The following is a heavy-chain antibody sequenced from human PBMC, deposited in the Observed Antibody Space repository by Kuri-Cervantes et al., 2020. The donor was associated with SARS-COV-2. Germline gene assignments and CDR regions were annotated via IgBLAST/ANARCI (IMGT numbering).Heavy chain of an antibody. Sequence: SETLSLTCAVYGGSFSDNHWIWVRQPPGKGLEWIGEINYSGTTNYNPSLKSRVTMSVDTSKNQFSLNLTSVTAADTAVYYCARLRRHNNAWFVTGYYMDVWGKGTTVTVSS. CDR2: INYSGTT. D-gene: IGHD3-10*01. CDR3: ARLRRHNNAWFVTGYYMDV. V-gene: IGHV4-34*01. J-gene: IGHJ6*03. CDR1: GGSFSDNH.